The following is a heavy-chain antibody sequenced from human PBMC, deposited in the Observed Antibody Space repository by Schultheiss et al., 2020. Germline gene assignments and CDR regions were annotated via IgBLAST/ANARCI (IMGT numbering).Heavy chain of an antibody. CDR3: ARVKAYYYDSRSRDAFDI. Sequence: SETLSLTCAVYGGSFSGYYWSWIRQPPGKGLEWIGEINHSGSTNYNPSLKSRVTISVDTSKNQFSLKLSSVTAADTAMYYCARVKAYYYDSRSRDAFDIWGQGTMVTVSS. CDR1: GGSFSGYY. V-gene: IGHV4-34*01. J-gene: IGHJ3*02. D-gene: IGHD3-22*01. CDR2: INHSGST.